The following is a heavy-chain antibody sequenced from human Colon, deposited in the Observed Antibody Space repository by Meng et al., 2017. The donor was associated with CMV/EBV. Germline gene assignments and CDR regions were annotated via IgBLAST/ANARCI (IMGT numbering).Heavy chain of an antibody. J-gene: IGHJ4*02. V-gene: IGHV3-23*01. Sequence: GESLKISCAASGFTFSSYAMSWVRQAPGKGLGWVSAISGSGGSTYYADSVKGRFTISRDNSKNTLYLQMNSLRAEDTAVYYCAKAPSWYDYWGQGTLVTVSS. CDR1: GFTFSSYA. CDR3: AKAPSWYDY. D-gene: IGHD6-13*01. CDR2: ISGSGGST.